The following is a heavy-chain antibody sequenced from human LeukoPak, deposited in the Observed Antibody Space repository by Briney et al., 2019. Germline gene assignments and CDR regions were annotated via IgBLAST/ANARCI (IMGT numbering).Heavy chain of an antibody. V-gene: IGHV4-34*01. CDR3: ARVPNYDFWGGSLDY. Sequence: SETLSLTCAVYGGSFSGYYWSWIRQPPGKGLEWIGEINHSGSTNYNPSLKSRVTISVDTSKNQFSLKLNSVTAADTAVYYCARVPNYDFWGGSLDYWGQGTLVTVSS. D-gene: IGHD3-3*01. CDR2: INHSGST. CDR1: GGSFSGYY. J-gene: IGHJ4*02.